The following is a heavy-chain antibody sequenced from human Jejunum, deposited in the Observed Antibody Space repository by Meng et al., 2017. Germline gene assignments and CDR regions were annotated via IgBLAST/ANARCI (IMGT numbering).Heavy chain of an antibody. V-gene: IGHV4-61*08. D-gene: IGHD1-26*01. CDR2: AST. J-gene: IGHJ4*02. Sequence: QGQLQESGPGLVRPSETLSLICSVSGGSVRSAGYQWSWIRQPPGKGLEWIGYASTNYNPSLKSRVTISVDTSKNQFSLRLTSVTAADTAVYYCARDHMGSLDYWGQGILVTVSS. CDR1: GGSVRSAGYQ. CDR3: ARDHMGSLDY.